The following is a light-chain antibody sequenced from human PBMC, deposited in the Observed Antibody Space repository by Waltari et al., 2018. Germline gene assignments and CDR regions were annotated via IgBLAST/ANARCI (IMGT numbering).Light chain of an antibody. Sequence: QSALTQPPSASGSPGQSVTISCTGTSSDVGANNHVSWYQQHPGKAPKLIIYGVSKLPSGVPERFSGSKSGNTASLTVSGLQAEDEADYYCNSYAGSNGYVFGTGTKVTVL. CDR1: SSDVGANNH. CDR3: NSYAGSNGYV. J-gene: IGLJ1*01. CDR2: GVS. V-gene: IGLV2-8*01.